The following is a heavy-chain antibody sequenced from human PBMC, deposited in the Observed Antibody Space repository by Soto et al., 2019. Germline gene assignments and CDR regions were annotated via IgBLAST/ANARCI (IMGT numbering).Heavy chain of an antibody. CDR1: GDSISRGAYY. CDR3: ARLLGTIFGVVIPYYYGMDV. V-gene: IGHV4-31*03. CDR2: ISNSGRT. J-gene: IGHJ6*02. Sequence: PSETLSLTCTVSGDSISRGAYYWTWIRQHPVKGLEWIGYISNSGRTYYNPSLKSRLTISLDSSENQFSLRLTSVTAADTAMYYCARLLGTIFGVVIPYYYGMDVWGQGTTVTVS. D-gene: IGHD3-3*01.